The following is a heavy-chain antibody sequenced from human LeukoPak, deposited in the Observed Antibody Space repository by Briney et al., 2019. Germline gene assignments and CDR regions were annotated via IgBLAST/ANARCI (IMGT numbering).Heavy chain of an antibody. CDR3: AKNRQQLDY. CDR2: ISGSGGNT. Sequence: GGSLRLSCAASGFTFSNYAMSWVRQAPGKGLEWVSTISGSGGNTYYADSVKGRFTFSRDSSKNTLYLQMNSLRAEDTAVYYCAKNRQQLDYWGQGTLVTVSS. J-gene: IGHJ4*02. D-gene: IGHD6-13*01. V-gene: IGHV3-23*01. CDR1: GFTFSNYA.